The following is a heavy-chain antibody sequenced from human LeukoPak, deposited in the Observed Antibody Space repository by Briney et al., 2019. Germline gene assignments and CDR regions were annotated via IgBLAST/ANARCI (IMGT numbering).Heavy chain of an antibody. J-gene: IGHJ6*02. D-gene: IGHD2-15*01. Sequence: PSETLSLTCAVYGGSFSGYYWSWIRQPPGKGLEWIGEINHSGGTNYNPSLKSRVTISVDTSKNQFSLKLSSVTAADTAVYYCARNRLRRTDHYYYYYGMDVWGQGTTVTVSS. CDR1: GGSFSGYY. CDR2: INHSGGT. CDR3: ARNRLRRTDHYYYYYGMDV. V-gene: IGHV4-34*01.